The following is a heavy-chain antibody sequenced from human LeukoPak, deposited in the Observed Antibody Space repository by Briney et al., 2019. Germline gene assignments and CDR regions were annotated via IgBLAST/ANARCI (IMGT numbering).Heavy chain of an antibody. Sequence: PGGSLRLSCAASGFTFSDHYMVWVRQAPGKGLEWVGRSRNKANGYSTVYAASAKGRFTVSRDESKNSLYLQKNSLTTEDTAVYYCVRGFNSFDVWGQGTMVTVSS. D-gene: IGHD5-24*01. CDR2: SRNKANGYST. J-gene: IGHJ3*01. CDR3: VRGFNSFDV. CDR1: GFTFSDHY. V-gene: IGHV3-72*01.